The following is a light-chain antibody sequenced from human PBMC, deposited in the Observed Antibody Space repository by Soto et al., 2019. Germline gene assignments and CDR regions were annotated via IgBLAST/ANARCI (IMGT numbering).Light chain of an antibody. Sequence: EIVLTQSPGTLSLSPGERATLSCRTSHSVSSSYLAWYQQKPGQAPRLLIYGASSRATGIPDRFSGSRSGTDFTLTISRLEPEDFAVYYCQQYGGSTLVTFGPGTKVDIK. J-gene: IGKJ3*01. CDR3: QQYGGSTLVT. CDR1: HSVSSSY. V-gene: IGKV3-20*01. CDR2: GAS.